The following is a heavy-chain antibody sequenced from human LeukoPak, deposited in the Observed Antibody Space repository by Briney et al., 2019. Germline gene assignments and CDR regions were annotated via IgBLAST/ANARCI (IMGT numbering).Heavy chain of an antibody. D-gene: IGHD1-26*01. J-gene: IGHJ4*02. V-gene: IGHV4-39*01. CDR1: GGSISSSSYY. Sequence: SETLSLTCTVSGGSISSSSYYWGWIRQPPGKGLEWIGSIYYSGSTYYNPSLKSRVTISVDTSKNQFSLKLSSVTAADTAVYYCARLFLGATDYWGQGTLVTFSS. CDR2: IYYSGST. CDR3: ARLFLGATDY.